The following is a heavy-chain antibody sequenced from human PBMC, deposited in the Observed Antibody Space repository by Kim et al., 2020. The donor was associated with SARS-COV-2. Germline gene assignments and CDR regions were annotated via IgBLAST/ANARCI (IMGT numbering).Heavy chain of an antibody. CDR2: MNPNSGNT. D-gene: IGHD2-2*02. J-gene: IGHJ6*01. CDR1: GYTFTSYD. CDR3: VFQLLYEAQDYYYGMDV. Sequence: ASVKVSCKASGYTFTSYDINWVRQATGQGLEWMGWMNPNSGNTGYAQKFQGRVTMTRNTSISTAYMELSSLRSEDTAVYYCVFQLLYEAQDYYYGMDVWGQGTTVTVSS. V-gene: IGHV1-8*01.